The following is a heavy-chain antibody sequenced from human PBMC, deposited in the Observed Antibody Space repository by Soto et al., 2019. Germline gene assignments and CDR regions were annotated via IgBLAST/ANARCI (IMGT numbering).Heavy chain of an antibody. V-gene: IGHV1-46*01. D-gene: IGHD3-3*01. CDR3: ARGREISFGYNWFDP. Sequence: QVQLVQSGAEMRKPGASLQLSCQTSGYPFTSYHVHWVRQAPGQGLEWLGVSNPTEGRTRYSQKFQDRVNMTRDTSTSTDYMELSSLRSEDTAIYFCARGREISFGYNWFDPWGQGTLVTVSS. CDR2: SNPTEGRT. CDR1: GYPFTSYH. J-gene: IGHJ5*02.